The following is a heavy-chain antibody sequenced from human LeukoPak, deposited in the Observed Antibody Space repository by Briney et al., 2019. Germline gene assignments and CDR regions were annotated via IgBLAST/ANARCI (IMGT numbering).Heavy chain of an antibody. D-gene: IGHD1-7*01. CDR1: GASVSSHS. V-gene: IGHV4-4*07. CDR2: MYYSGRL. J-gene: IGHJ3*02. Sequence: PSEALSLTCTVSGASVSSHSWTWIRQPAGKRMEWIGVMYYSGRLNYNPSLKSRVTMSVDTSKNQFSLNLTSVTAADTALYYCARGNSGTDTFDIWGRGTKVTVSS. CDR3: ARGNSGTDTFDI.